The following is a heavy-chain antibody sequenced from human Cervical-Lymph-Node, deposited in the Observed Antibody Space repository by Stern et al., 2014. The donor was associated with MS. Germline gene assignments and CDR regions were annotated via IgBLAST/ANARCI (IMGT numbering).Heavy chain of an antibody. CDR3: ARGLKYSYGPGVAFDI. CDR2: IWYEGSNK. V-gene: IGHV3-33*01. J-gene: IGHJ3*02. CDR1: GFTFSSYG. Sequence: DQLVESGGGVVQPGRSLRLSCAASGFTFSSYGMHWVRQAPGKGLEGVAVIWYEGSNKYYADSVKGRFTISRDNSKNTLYLQMNSLRAEDTAVYYCARGLKYSYGPGVAFDIWGQGTMVTVSS. D-gene: IGHD5-18*01.